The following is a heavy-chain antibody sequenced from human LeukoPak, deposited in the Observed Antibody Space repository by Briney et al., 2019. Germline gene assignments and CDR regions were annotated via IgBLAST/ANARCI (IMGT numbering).Heavy chain of an antibody. V-gene: IGHV3-48*04. Sequence: GGSLRLSCAASGFTFSSYSMNWVRQAPGKGLEWVSYISSSSSTIYYADSVKGRFTISRDNAKNSLYLQMNSLRAEDTAVYYCATRYCSSTSCVWGFDPWGQGTLVTVSS. D-gene: IGHD2-2*01. CDR1: GFTFSSYS. CDR2: ISSSSSTI. CDR3: ATRYCSSTSCVWGFDP. J-gene: IGHJ5*02.